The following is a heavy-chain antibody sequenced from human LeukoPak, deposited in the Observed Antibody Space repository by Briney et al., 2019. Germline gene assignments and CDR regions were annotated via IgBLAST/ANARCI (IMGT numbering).Heavy chain of an antibody. CDR3: ARAQNYYDSSGYHYFDY. CDR2: MNPNSGNT. Sequence: GASVKVSCKASGYTFTSYYMHWVRQAPGQGLEWMGWMNPNSGNTGYAQKFQGRVTMTRNTSISTAYMELSSVTAADTAVYYCARAQNYYDSSGYHYFDYWGQGTLVTVSS. V-gene: IGHV1-8*02. D-gene: IGHD3-22*01. J-gene: IGHJ4*02. CDR1: GYTFTSYY.